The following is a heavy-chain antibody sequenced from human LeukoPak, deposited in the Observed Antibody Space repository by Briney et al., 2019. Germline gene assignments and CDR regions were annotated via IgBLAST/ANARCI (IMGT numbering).Heavy chain of an antibody. CDR1: GLTFRNYW. J-gene: IGHJ4*02. Sequence: QPGGSLRLSCAASGLTFRNYWMSWVRQAPGTGLEWVANIKQDGSDRNYVTSVRGRFTTSRDNAESSLFLQMNSLRAEDTAVYYCVRNLAVAGTCFDSWGQGTLVTVSS. V-gene: IGHV3-7*03. CDR3: VRNLAVAGTCFDS. D-gene: IGHD6-19*01. CDR2: IKQDGSDR.